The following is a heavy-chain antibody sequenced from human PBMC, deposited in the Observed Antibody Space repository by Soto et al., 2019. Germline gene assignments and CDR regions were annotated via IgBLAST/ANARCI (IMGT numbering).Heavy chain of an antibody. CDR3: ARAKYYYYGMDV. J-gene: IGHJ6*02. Sequence: PSETLSLTCAVSGGSISSGGYSWSWIRQPPGKGLEWIGYIYHSGSTYYNPSLKSRVTISVDRSENQFSLKLSSVTAADTAVYYCARAKYYYYGMDVWGQGTTVTVSS. CDR2: IYHSGST. CDR1: GGSISSGGYS. V-gene: IGHV4-30-2*01.